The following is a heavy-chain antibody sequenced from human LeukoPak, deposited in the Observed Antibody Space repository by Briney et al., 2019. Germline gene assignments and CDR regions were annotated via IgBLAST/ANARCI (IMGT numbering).Heavy chain of an antibody. CDR2: IRAYNGNT. V-gene: IGHV1-18*01. CDR3: ARSPAAAVNRGDY. Sequence: GASVKVSCKASGYTFTTYSISWVRQAPGQGLEWMGWIRAYNGNTNHAQKVQGRVTTTTDTATSTAYMELTSLRSDDTAVYYCARSPAAAVNRGDYWGQGALVTVSS. D-gene: IGHD6-13*01. J-gene: IGHJ4*02. CDR1: GYTFTTYS.